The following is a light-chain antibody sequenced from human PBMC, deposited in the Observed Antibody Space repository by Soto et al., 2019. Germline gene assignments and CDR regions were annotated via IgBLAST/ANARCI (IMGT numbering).Light chain of an antibody. Sequence: QSALTQPASVSGSPGQSITISCTGTSSDVGGYNYVSWYQQRPGKAPKLLIYQVSKRPSGVPDRFSGSKSGNTASLTVSGLQAEDEADFYCSSYAGTNIYVFGTGTKLTVL. J-gene: IGLJ1*01. V-gene: IGLV2-8*01. CDR1: SSDVGGYNY. CDR3: SSYAGTNIYV. CDR2: QVS.